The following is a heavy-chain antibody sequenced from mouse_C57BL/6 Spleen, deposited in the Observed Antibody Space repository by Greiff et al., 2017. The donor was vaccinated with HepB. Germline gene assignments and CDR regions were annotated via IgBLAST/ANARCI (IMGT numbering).Heavy chain of an antibody. D-gene: IGHD2-1*01. CDR2: ISSGSSTI. CDR3: ARHFCYGYAMDY. Sequence: EVKLMESGGGLVKPGGSLKLSCAASGFTFSDYGMHWVRQAPEKGLEWVAYISSGSSTIYYAGTVKGRFTISRDNAKNTLFLQMNSLRSEDTAMYYCARHFCYGYAMDYWGQGTSVTVSS. CDR1: GFTFSDYG. V-gene: IGHV5-17*01. J-gene: IGHJ4*01.